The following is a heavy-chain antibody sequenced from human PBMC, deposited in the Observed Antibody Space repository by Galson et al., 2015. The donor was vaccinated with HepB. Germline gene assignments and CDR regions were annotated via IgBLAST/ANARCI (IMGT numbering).Heavy chain of an antibody. CDR3: AKDIGGPPLGSMYSSSWYDY. D-gene: IGHD6-13*01. V-gene: IGHV3-23*01. CDR2: ISGSGGST. CDR1: GFTFSSYA. Sequence: SLRLSCAASGFTFSSYAMSWVRQAPGKGLEWVSAISGSGGSTYYADSVKGRFTISRDNSKNTLYLQMNSLRAEDTAVYYCAKDIGGPPLGSMYSSSWYDYWGQGTLVTVSS. J-gene: IGHJ4*02.